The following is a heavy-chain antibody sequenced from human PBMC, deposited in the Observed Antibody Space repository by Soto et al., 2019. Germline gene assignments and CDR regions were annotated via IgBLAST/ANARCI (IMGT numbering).Heavy chain of an antibody. D-gene: IGHD5-18*01. CDR3: GTALSVPPSYYYYMDV. V-gene: IGHV3-74*01. J-gene: IGHJ6*03. CDR1: GFTFSSYW. CDR2: INSDGSST. Sequence: GGSLRLSCAASGFTFSSYWMHWVRQAPGKGLVWVSRINSDGSSTSYADSVKGRFTISRDNAKNTLYLQMNSLRAEDTAVYYCGTALSVPPSYYYYMDVWGKGTTVTVSS.